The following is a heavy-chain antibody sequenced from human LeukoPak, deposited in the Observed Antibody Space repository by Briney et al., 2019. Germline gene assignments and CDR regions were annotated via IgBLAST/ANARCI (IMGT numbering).Heavy chain of an antibody. Sequence: GGSLRLSCAASGFTFSSYAMYWVRQAPGKGLEWVAVISYDGSNKYYADSVKGRFTISRDNAKNSLYLQMNSLRAEDTALYYCAKGRSYGSGNDYWGQGTLVTVSS. CDR2: ISYDGSNK. D-gene: IGHD3-10*01. V-gene: IGHV3-30-3*01. CDR1: GFTFSSYA. CDR3: AKGRSYGSGNDY. J-gene: IGHJ4*02.